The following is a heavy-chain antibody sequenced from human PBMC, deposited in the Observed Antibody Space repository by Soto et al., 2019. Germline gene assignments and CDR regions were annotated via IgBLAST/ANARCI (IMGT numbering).Heavy chain of an antibody. Sequence: QLQLQESGPGLVKPSETLSLTCTVSGGSISSSSYYWGWIRQPPGKGLEWIGSIYYSGSTYYNPSLKSRVTISVDTSKNQFSMKLSSVTAADTAVYYCALHYTGNDYDIFCSGAFDRWGQGTMGTGSS. V-gene: IGHV4-39*01. CDR3: ALHYTGNDYDIFCSGAFDR. D-gene: IGHD3-9*01. CDR1: GGSISSSSYY. CDR2: IYYSGST. J-gene: IGHJ3*01.